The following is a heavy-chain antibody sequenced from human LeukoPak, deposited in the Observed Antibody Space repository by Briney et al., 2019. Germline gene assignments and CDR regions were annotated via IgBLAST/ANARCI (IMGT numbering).Heavy chain of an antibody. CDR1: GGSTSSYY. J-gene: IGHJ4*02. D-gene: IGHD3-22*01. V-gene: IGHV4-4*07. Sequence: SETLSLTCTVSGGSTSSYYWSWIRKPAGKGLEWIGRIYTSGSTNYNPSLKSRVTISVDTSKNQFSLKLSSVTAADTAVYYCAREGDYYDTSGTLDYWGQGTLVTVSS. CDR2: IYTSGST. CDR3: AREGDYYDTSGTLDY.